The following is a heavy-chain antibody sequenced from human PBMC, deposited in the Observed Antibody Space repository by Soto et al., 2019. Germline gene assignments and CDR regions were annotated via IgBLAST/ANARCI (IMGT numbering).Heavy chain of an antibody. CDR3: ARDNLIRTGIGTNWFDP. V-gene: IGHV4-30-4*01. CDR1: GGSISSGDYY. CDR2: IYYSGST. D-gene: IGHD1-1*01. Sequence: PSETLSLTCTVSGGSISSGDYYWSWIRQPPGKGLEWIGYIYYSGSTYYNPSLKSRVTISVDTSKNQFSLKLSSVTAADTAVYYCARDNLIRTGIGTNWFDPWGQGTLVTVSS. J-gene: IGHJ5*02.